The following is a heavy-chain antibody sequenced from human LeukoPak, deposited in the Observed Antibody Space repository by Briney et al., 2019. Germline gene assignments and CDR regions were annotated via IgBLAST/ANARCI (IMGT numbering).Heavy chain of an antibody. CDR3: ASVVRHTVDY. J-gene: IGHJ4*02. D-gene: IGHD2-2*01. CDR2: IYHSGST. V-gene: IGHV4-30-2*01. CDR1: GGSISSGGYS. Sequence: SETLSLTCAVSGGSISSGGYSCSWIRQPPGKGLEWIGYIYHSGSTYYNPSLKSRVTISVDRSKNQFSLKLSSVTAADTAVYYCASVVRHTVDYWGQGTLVTVSS.